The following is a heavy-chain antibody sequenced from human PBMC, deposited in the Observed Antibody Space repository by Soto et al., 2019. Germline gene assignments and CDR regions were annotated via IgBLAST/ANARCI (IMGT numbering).Heavy chain of an antibody. V-gene: IGHV4-31*03. J-gene: IGHJ5*02. Sequence: TSETLSLTCTVSGGSISSGGYYWSWIRQHPGKGLEWIGYIYYSGSTYYNPSLKSRVTISVDTSKNQFSLKLSSVTAADTAVYYCASGGVIGLNWFDPWGQGTLVTVSS. CDR2: IYYSGST. CDR3: ASGGVIGLNWFDP. D-gene: IGHD3-10*01. CDR1: GGSISSGGYY.